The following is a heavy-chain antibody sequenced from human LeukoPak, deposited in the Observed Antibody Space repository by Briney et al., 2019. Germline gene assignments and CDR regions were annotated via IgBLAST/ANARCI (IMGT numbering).Heavy chain of an antibody. Sequence: SETLSLTCTVSGGSISSYYWSWIRQPPGKGLEWIGYIYYSGSTNYNPSLKSRVTISVDTSKNQFSLKLSSVTAADTAVYYCARGQDIVVVVAATYFDYWGQGTLVTVSS. CDR3: ARGQDIVVVVAATYFDY. CDR2: IYYSGST. D-gene: IGHD2-15*01. J-gene: IGHJ4*02. CDR1: GGSISSYY. V-gene: IGHV4-59*08.